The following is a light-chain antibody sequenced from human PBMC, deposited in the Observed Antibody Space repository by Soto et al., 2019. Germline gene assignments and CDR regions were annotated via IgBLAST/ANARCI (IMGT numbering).Light chain of an antibody. CDR1: SSDVGNYNL. CDR2: AGS. CDR3: CSYAGSNTWV. V-gene: IGLV2-23*01. Sequence: QSALTQPASVSGSPGQSITISCTGTSSDVGNYNLVSWYQHHPGKAPKVIIYAGSKRPSGVSDRYSGSKSGETASMTISGLQAEDEADYSCCSYAGSNTWVFCGGTKLTVL. J-gene: IGLJ3*02.